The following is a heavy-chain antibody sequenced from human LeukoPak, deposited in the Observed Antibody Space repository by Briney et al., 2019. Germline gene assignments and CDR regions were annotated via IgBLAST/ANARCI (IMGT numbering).Heavy chain of an antibody. CDR3: ARNAAVAGMIFDY. V-gene: IGHV4-59*01. Sequence: PSETLSLTCTVSGGSISSYYWSWIRQPPGKGLEWIGYIYYSGGTNYNPSLKSRVTISVDTSKNQFSLKLSSVTAADTAVYYCARNAAVAGMIFDYWGQGNLVTVSS. D-gene: IGHD6-19*01. CDR1: GGSISSYY. J-gene: IGHJ4*02. CDR2: IYYSGGT.